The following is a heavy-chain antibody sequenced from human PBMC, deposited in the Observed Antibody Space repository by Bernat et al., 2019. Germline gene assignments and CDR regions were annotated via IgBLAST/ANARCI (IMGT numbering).Heavy chain of an antibody. CDR1: GFTLDDYA. CDR2: ISWNSGSI. D-gene: IGHD6-6*01. Sequence: EVQLVESGGGLVQPGRSLRLSCAASGFTLDDYAMHWVRQAPGKGLEWVSGISWNSGSIGYADSVKGRFTISRDNAKNSLYLQMNSLRAEDTALYYCAKSTEYSSSSVHFDYWGQGTLVTVSS. J-gene: IGHJ4*02. CDR3: AKSTEYSSSSVHFDY. V-gene: IGHV3-9*01.